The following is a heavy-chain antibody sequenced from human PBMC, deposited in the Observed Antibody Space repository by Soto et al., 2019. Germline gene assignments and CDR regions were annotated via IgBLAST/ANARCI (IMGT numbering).Heavy chain of an antibody. J-gene: IGHJ6*04. D-gene: IGHD2-8*01. Sequence: QVQLVQSGAAVKKPGSSVKVSCKASGGTFSSYAISWVRQAPGQGLEWMGGILPIFGTENYAQKLQGKVTFTADESTSTAYMELSSLRSDDTALYDCARDASSTHLVRMVYAPSAYYYYGMAVCGKGTTVTFSS. V-gene: IGHV1-69*01. CDR2: ILPIFGTE. CDR3: ARDASSTHLVRMVYAPSAYYYYGMAV. CDR1: GGTFSSYA.